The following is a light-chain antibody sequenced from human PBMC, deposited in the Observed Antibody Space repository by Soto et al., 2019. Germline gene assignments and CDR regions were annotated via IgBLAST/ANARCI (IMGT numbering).Light chain of an antibody. CDR2: EGS. Sequence: QSALTQPASVSGSPGQSITISCTGTSSDVGSYNLVSWYQQQPGKAPKLMIYEGSKRPSGVSNRFSGSKSGKTASLTISGLQAEDEADYYCCSYAGSSTLGFGGGTKVTVL. V-gene: IGLV2-23*01. CDR3: CSYAGSSTLG. CDR1: SSDVGSYNL. J-gene: IGLJ2*01.